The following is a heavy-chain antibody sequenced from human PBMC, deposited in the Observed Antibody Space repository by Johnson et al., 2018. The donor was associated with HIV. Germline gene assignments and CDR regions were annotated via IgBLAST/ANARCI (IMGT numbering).Heavy chain of an antibody. J-gene: IGHJ3*02. CDR1: AFTFSSFG. V-gene: IGHV3-30*02. CDR2: IRSDGINK. Sequence: QVQLVESGGGVVQPGGSLRLSCAASAFTFSSFGMHWVRQAPGKGLEWVSFIRSDGINKYYVDSVKGRFTISRDNSKNTLYLQMNSLRAEDTAVYYCARVRDYNFWSGQQSRHAFDIWGQGTMVTVSS. D-gene: IGHD3-3*01. CDR3: ARVRDYNFWSGQQSRHAFDI.